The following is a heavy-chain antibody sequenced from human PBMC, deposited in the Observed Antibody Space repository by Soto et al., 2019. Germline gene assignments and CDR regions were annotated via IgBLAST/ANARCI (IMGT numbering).Heavy chain of an antibody. CDR1: GGSISSYY. CDR3: ARGRAIFGVVMDRFDP. D-gene: IGHD3-3*01. Sequence: QVQLQESGPGLVKPSETLSLTCTVSGGSISSYYWSWIRQPPGKGLEWIGYIYYSGNTNYNPSLRSRVTTAVDTSKNHFSLRLSAVTAADTAGYYCARGRAIFGVVMDRFDPWGQGTLVTVSS. J-gene: IGHJ5*02. V-gene: IGHV4-59*01. CDR2: IYYSGNT.